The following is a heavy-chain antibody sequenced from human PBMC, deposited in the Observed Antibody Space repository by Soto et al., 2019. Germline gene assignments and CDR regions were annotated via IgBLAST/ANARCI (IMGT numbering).Heavy chain of an antibody. J-gene: IGHJ4*02. D-gene: IGHD3-9*01. CDR1: GFTFSNAW. CDR2: IKSKTDGGTT. CDR3: TTEPRGILTGYKY. Sequence: GGPLRLSCAASGFTFSNAWMNWVRQAPGKGLEWVGRIKSKTDGGTTDYAAPVKGRFTISRDDSKNTLYLQMNSLKTEDTAVYYCTTEPRGILTGYKYWGQGTLVTVSS. V-gene: IGHV3-15*07.